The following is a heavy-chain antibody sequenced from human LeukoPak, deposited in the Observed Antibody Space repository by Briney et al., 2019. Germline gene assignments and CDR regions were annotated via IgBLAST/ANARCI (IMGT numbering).Heavy chain of an antibody. CDR2: IFTSGST. J-gene: IGHJ4*02. CDR3: ARLHGDY. Sequence: SETLSPTCTVSGGSISSYYWTWIRQPAGKGLEWIGRIFTSGSTNYNPSLKSRVTMSVDTSRNQFSPRLSSVTATDTAVYYCARLHGDYWGQGILVTVSS. V-gene: IGHV4-4*07. CDR1: GGSISSYY.